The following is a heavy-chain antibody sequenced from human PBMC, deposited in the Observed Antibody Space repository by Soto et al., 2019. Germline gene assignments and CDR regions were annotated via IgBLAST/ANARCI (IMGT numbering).Heavy chain of an antibody. V-gene: IGHV3-21*01. D-gene: IGHD2-21*02. CDR3: ARDTCGGGCSIPDY. Sequence: EVQLVESGGGLVKPGGSLRLSCAASGFTFSSYSMNWVRQAPGKGLEWVSSISSSSRYIYYADSVKGRFTISRDNAKNSVYLQVNSLRAEDTAVYYCARDTCGGGCSIPDYWGQGTLVT. J-gene: IGHJ4*02. CDR1: GFTFSSYS. CDR2: ISSSSRYI.